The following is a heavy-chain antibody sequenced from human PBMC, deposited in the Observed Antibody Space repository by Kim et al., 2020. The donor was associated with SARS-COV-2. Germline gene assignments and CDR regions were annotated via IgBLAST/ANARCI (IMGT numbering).Heavy chain of an antibody. CDR2: IYYSGST. CDR1: GGSISSSSYY. CDR3: ARQSTMVQGVKGRGGFDY. D-gene: IGHD3-10*01. J-gene: IGHJ4*02. V-gene: IGHV4-39*01. Sequence: SETLSLTCTVSGGSISSSSYYWGWIRQPPGKGLEWIGSIYYSGSTYYNPSLKSRVTISVDTSKNQFSLKLSSVTAADTAVYYCARQSTMVQGVKGRGGFDYWGQGTLVTVSS.